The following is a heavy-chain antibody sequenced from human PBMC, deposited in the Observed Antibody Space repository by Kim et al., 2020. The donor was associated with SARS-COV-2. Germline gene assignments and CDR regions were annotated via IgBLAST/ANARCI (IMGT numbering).Heavy chain of an antibody. J-gene: IGHJ5*02. CDR3: ARGRTEGDDWFDP. V-gene: IGHV3-21*01. Sequence: YADSVKGRFTISRDNAKNSLYLQMNSLRAEDTAVYYCARGRTEGDDWFDPWGQGTLVTVSS. D-gene: IGHD2-21*01.